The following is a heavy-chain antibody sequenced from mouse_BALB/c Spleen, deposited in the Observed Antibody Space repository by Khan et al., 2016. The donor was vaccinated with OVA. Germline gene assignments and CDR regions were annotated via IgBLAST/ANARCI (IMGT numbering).Heavy chain of an antibody. CDR3: ARRGYGNYWFAY. J-gene: IGHJ3*01. D-gene: IGHD2-1*01. CDR2: IDPENGNT. V-gene: IGHV14-1*02. Sequence: EVQLQESGAELVRPGALVKLSCKASGFNIKDYYLNWVKQRPEQGLEWIGWIDPENGNTIYDPKFQGKASITADTSSNTAYLQLSSLTSEDTAVDYCARRGYGNYWFAYWGQGTLVTVSA. CDR1: GFNIKDYY.